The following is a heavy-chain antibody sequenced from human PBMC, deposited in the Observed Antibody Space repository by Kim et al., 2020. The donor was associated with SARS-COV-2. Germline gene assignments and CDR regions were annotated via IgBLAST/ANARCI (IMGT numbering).Heavy chain of an antibody. CDR1: GYTFTNYA. D-gene: IGHD3-22*01. Sequence: ASVKVSCKASGYTFTNYAMHWVRQAPGQRLEWMGWINAGNGNTKYSQKFQGRVTITRDTSASTAYMELSSLRSEDTAVYYCARDQDYYDSSGYYSYGGAFDIWGQGTMVTVSS. CDR2: INAGNGNT. V-gene: IGHV1-3*01. CDR3: ARDQDYYDSSGYYSYGGAFDI. J-gene: IGHJ3*02.